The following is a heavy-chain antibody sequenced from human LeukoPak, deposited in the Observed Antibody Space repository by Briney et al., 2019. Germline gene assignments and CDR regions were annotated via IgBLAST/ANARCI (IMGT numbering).Heavy chain of an antibody. CDR2: ISSSSSYI. J-gene: IGHJ6*02. V-gene: IGHV3-21*01. D-gene: IGHD3-3*01. CDR3: ARDRYYDFWSGYPAYYYYGMDV. Sequence: GGSLRLSCAASGFTFSSYSMNWVRQAPGKGLEWVSSISSSSSYIYYADSVKGRFTISRDNAKNSLYLQMNSLRAEDTAVYYCARDRYYDFWSGYPAYYYYGMDVWGRGTTVTVSS. CDR1: GFTFSSYS.